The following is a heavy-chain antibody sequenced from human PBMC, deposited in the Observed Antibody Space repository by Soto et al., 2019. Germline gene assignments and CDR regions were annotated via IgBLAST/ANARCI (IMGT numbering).Heavy chain of an antibody. CDR2: ISAYNGQT. Sequence: QVQLVQSGPEVKKPGASVNVSCKASAYSYTSYGISWVRQAPGQGLEWMGWISAYNGQTNYARKFRGRVTFTTDASTSTAFMQLRSLRSDDTAMYYCARDTRKELWAEGLNAMDVWGQGTTVTV. V-gene: IGHV1-18*01. D-gene: IGHD3-16*01. CDR3: ARDTRKELWAEGLNAMDV. CDR1: AYSYTSYG. J-gene: IGHJ6*02.